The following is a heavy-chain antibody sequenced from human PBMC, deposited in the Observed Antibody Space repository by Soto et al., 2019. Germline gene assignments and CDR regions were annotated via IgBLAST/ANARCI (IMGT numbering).Heavy chain of an antibody. CDR3: ARDIAVAGTSLGALDI. CDR2: INPSGGST. J-gene: IGHJ3*02. Sequence: QVQLVQSGAEVKKPGASVKVSCKASGYTFTSYYMHWVRQAPGQGLEWMGIINPSGGSTSYAQKFQGRVTMTRDTSTSTVYMELSSLRSEDTAVYYCARDIAVAGTSLGALDIWGQGTMVTVSS. CDR1: GYTFTSYY. D-gene: IGHD6-19*01. V-gene: IGHV1-46*01.